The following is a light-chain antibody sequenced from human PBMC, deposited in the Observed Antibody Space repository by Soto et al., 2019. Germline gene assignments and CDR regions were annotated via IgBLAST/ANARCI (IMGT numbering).Light chain of an antibody. CDR1: QTISSW. CDR2: KTS. J-gene: IGKJ4*01. Sequence: DIQMTQSPSTLSASVGDRVTISCRASQTISSWEAWYQQKPGKAPRLLIYKTSSLESGVPSRFSGSGSGTEFTLTISGLQPDDFAYYYCQQYNTYFSLNFGGGTQVDIX. CDR3: QQYNTYFSLN. V-gene: IGKV1-5*03.